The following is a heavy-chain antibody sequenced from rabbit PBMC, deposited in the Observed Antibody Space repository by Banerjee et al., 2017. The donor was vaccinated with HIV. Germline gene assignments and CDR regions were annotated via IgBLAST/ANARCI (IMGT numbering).Heavy chain of an antibody. J-gene: IGHJ4*01. CDR3: VRNSYDDYGDDYYFNL. CDR2: IDPVFGST. Sequence: QEQLVESGGGLVQPGGSLKLSCKASGFDFSSYGVSWVRQAPGKGLEWIGYIDPVFGSTYYASWVNGRFTISSHNAQNTLYLQLNSLTAADTATYFCVRNSYDDYGDDYYFNLWGPGTLVTVS. CDR1: GFDFSSYG. D-gene: IGHD2-1*01. V-gene: IGHV1S47*01.